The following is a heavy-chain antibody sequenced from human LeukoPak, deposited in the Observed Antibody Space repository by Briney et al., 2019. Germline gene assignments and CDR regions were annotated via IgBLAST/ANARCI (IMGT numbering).Heavy chain of an antibody. CDR3: ARVLTVFGVVNDAFDI. V-gene: IGHV1-2*02. CDR1: GYTFTGYY. J-gene: IGHJ3*02. Sequence: GASVKVSCKASGYTFTGYYMHWVRQAPGQGLEWMGWINPNSGGTNYAQKFQGRVTMTRDTSISTAYMELSRLTSDDTAVYYCARVLTVFGVVNDAFDIWGQGTMVTVSS. CDR2: INPNSGGT. D-gene: IGHD3-3*01.